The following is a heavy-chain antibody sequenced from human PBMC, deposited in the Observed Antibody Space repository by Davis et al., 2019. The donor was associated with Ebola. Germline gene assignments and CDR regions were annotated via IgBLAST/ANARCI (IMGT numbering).Heavy chain of an antibody. J-gene: IGHJ5*02. V-gene: IGHV4-30-2*01. Sequence: LRLSCAVSGGSISSGGYSWSWIRQPPGKGLEWIGYIYHSGSTYYNPSLKSRVTISVDRSKNQFSLKLSSVTAADTAVYYCARRRGYCTSTSCWSLRFDPWGQGTPATVSS. D-gene: IGHD2-2*01. CDR3: ARRRGYCTSTSCWSLRFDP. CDR1: GGSISSGGYS. CDR2: IYHSGST.